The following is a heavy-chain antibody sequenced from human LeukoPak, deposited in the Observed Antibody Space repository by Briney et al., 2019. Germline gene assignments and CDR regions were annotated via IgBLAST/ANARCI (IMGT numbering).Heavy chain of an antibody. CDR3: ARTGGYSGYALYYYYGMDV. J-gene: IGHJ6*02. CDR1: GGSMISRSYY. V-gene: IGHV4-39*01. CDR2: IYDNGST. D-gene: IGHD5-12*01. Sequence: SETLSLTCTVSGGSMISRSYYWGWIRQPPGKGLEWIGSIYDNGSTYYISSLKSRVTISADTSRNQFTLKLRSVTAADTAAYYCARTGGYSGYALYYYYGMDVWGQGITVTVSS.